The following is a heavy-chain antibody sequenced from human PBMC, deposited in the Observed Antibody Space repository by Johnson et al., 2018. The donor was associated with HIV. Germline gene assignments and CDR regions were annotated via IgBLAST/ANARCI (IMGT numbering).Heavy chain of an antibody. J-gene: IGHJ3*02. CDR3: ARDRVGATAFDI. CDR2: INWNGGST. CDR1: GFTFSNYG. D-gene: IGHD1-26*01. Sequence: MLLVESGGGVVQPGGSLRLSCAASGFTFSNYGMHWVRQAPGKGLEWVSGINWNGGSTGYADSVKGRFTISRDSAKNSLYLQMNSLRAEDTAVYYCARDRVGATAFDIWGQGTLVTVSS. V-gene: IGHV3-20*04.